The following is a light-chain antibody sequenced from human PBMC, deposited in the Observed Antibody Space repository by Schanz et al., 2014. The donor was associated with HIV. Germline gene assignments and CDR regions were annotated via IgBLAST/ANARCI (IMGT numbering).Light chain of an antibody. V-gene: IGKV3-20*01. CDR1: QTVSNN. CDR2: GAS. Sequence: EIVMTQSPGTLSVSPGERATLSCRASQTVSNNLAWYQQKPGQAPRLLIYGASTRVTGIPDRFSGGVSGTDFTLTISRVEPEDYAVYYCQQYGSSPWTFGQGTRVDVK. J-gene: IGKJ1*01. CDR3: QQYGSSPWT.